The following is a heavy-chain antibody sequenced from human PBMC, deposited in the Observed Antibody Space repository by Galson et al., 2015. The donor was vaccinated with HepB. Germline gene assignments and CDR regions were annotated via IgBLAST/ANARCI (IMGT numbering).Heavy chain of an antibody. CDR3: ARGVAGTSPFDY. CDR2: INAGDGNT. J-gene: IGHJ4*02. Sequence: SVKVSCKASGYTFTSYAMHWVRQAPGQRLEWMGWINAGDGNTKYSQKFQGRVTITRDTSASTAYMGLSSLRSEDTAVYYCARGVAGTSPFDYWGQGTLVTVSS. V-gene: IGHV1-3*01. D-gene: IGHD6-19*01. CDR1: GYTFTSYA.